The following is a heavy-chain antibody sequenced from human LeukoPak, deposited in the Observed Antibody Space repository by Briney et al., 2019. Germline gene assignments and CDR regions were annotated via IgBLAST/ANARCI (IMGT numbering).Heavy chain of an antibody. D-gene: IGHD2-2*01. CDR2: INPNSGGT. CDR3: ARGYDWSSTSCYAEFDY. CDR1: GYTFTGYY. Sequence: ASVKVSCKASGYTFTGYYMHWVRQAPGQGLEWMGWINPNSGGTNYAQKFQGWVTMTRDTSTSTAYMELSRLRSEDTAVYYCARGYDWSSTSCYAEFDYWGQGTLVTVSS. V-gene: IGHV1-2*04. J-gene: IGHJ4*02.